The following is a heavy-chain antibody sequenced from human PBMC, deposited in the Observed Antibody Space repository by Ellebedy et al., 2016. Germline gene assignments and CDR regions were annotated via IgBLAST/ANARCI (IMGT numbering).Heavy chain of an antibody. Sequence: SVKVSCXASGGTFSSYAISWVRQAPGQGLEWMGGIIPMFGTANYAQKFQGRVTITADESTRTAYMELSSLRSEDTAVYYCASPYMTGTTNNYYYYMDVWGKGTTVTVSS. CDR1: GGTFSSYA. V-gene: IGHV1-69*13. CDR2: IIPMFGTA. D-gene: IGHD1-7*01. CDR3: ASPYMTGTTNNYYYYMDV. J-gene: IGHJ6*03.